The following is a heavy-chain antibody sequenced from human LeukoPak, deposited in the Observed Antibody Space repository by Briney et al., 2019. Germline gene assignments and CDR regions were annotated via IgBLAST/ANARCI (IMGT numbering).Heavy chain of an antibody. CDR2: IIPIFGTA. V-gene: IGHV1-69*13. CDR1: GYTFTSYG. D-gene: IGHD6-13*01. J-gene: IGHJ4*02. Sequence: SVKVSCKASGYTFTSYGISWVRQAPGQGLEWMGGIIPIFGTANYAQKFQGRVTITADESTSTAYMELSSLRSEDTAVYYCARRASIAAAGVRAAYDYWGQGTLVTVSS. CDR3: ARRASIAAAGVRAAYDY.